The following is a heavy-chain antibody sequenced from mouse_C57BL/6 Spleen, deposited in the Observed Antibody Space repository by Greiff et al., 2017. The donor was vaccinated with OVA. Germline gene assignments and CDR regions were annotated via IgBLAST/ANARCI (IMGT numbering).Heavy chain of an antibody. J-gene: IGHJ3*01. D-gene: IGHD2-1*01. V-gene: IGHV1-69*01. Sequence: VQLQQPGAELVMPGASVKLSCKASGYTFTSYWMHWVKQRPGQGLEWIGEIDPSDSYTNYNQKFKGKSTLTVDKSSSTAYMQLSSLTSEDSAVYYCARGVPRNSWFAYWGQGTLVTVSA. CDR3: ARGVPRNSWFAY. CDR2: IDPSDSYT. CDR1: GYTFTSYW.